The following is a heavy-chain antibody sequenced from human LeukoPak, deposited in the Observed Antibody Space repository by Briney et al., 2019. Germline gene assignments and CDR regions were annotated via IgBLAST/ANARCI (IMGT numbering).Heavy chain of an antibody. CDR1: GGSISSYY. V-gene: IGHV4-59*01. D-gene: IGHD3-3*01. CDR3: AXXXXXXXWSGYNWFDP. J-gene: IGHJ5*02. CDR2: IYYSGST. Sequence: SETLSLTCTVSGGSISSYYWSWIRQPPGKGLEWIGYIYYSGSTNYNPSLKSRVTISVDTSKNQFSLKLSSVTAADTAVYYCAXXXXXXXWSGYNWFDPWGQGTLVTVSS.